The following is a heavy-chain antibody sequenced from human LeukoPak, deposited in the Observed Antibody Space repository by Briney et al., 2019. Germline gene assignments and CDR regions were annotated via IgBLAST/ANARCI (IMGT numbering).Heavy chain of an antibody. J-gene: IGHJ4*02. CDR2: ISSTSTYT. D-gene: IGHD6-6*01. V-gene: IGHV3-21*01. CDR1: GFTFSSYS. CDR3: VRDLEYSSSSVSGRSFDY. Sequence: GGSLRLSCSASGFTFSSYSMNWARQAPGKGLEWVSSISSTSTYTYYADSVKGRFTISRDNAQNSLYLQMNSLRAEDTAVYYCVRDLEYSSSSVSGRSFDYWGQGTLDTVSS.